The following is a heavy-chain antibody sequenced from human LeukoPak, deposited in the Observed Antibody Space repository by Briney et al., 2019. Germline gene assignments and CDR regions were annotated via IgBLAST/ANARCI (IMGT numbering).Heavy chain of an antibody. Sequence: PGGSLRLSCAASGFTFSSCAMNWVRQAPGKGLEWVSSISGSGASTYYADSVKGRFTISRDNSKNTLYLQMNSLRAEDTAIYYCAKDRYGDYSFDYWGQGTLVTVSS. D-gene: IGHD4-17*01. CDR1: GFTFSSCA. V-gene: IGHV3-23*01. J-gene: IGHJ4*02. CDR3: AKDRYGDYSFDY. CDR2: ISGSGAST.